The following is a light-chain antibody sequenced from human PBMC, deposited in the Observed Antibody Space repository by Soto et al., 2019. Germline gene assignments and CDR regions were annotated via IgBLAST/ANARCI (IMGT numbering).Light chain of an antibody. CDR3: TSYVGNNIWV. Sequence: QSALTQPPSASGSPGQSVTIPCTGTSSDVGAYNYVSWYQQYPGKAPKLMIYEVTKRPSGVPDRFSGSKSGNTASLTVSGLQAEDEADYYCTSYVGNNIWVFGGGTQLTVL. CDR1: SSDVGAYNY. J-gene: IGLJ3*02. V-gene: IGLV2-8*01. CDR2: EVT.